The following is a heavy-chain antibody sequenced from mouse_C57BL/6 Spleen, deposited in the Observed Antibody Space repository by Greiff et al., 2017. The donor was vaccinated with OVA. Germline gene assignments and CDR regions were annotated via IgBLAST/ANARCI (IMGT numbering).Heavy chain of an antibody. Sequence: QESGPELVKPGASVKISCKASGYAFSSSWMNWVKQRPGKGLEWIGRIYPGDGDTNYNGKFKGKATLTADKSSSTAYMQLSSLTSEDSAVYFCARFYYGSSYAMDYWGQGTSVTVSS. CDR3: ARFYYGSSYAMDY. J-gene: IGHJ4*01. CDR2: IYPGDGDT. V-gene: IGHV1-82*01. CDR1: GYAFSSSW. D-gene: IGHD1-1*01.